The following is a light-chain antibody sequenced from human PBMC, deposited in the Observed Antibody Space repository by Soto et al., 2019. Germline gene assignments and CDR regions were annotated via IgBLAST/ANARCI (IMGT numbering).Light chain of an antibody. CDR3: QLWNCSSDQGV. CDR2: YDS. CDR1: NIGINA. Sequence: SYELTQPPSVSVAPEKTATITCGGDNIGINAVHWYQQKPGQAPLLVVYYDSDRPSGIPERFSGSTSGNTATLTISRVEAGDEADYYCQLWNCSSDQGVFGGGTQLTVL. V-gene: IGLV3-21*04. J-gene: IGLJ3*02.